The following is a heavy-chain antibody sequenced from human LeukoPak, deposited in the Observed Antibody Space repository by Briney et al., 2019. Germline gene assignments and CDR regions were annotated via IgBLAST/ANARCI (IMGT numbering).Heavy chain of an antibody. CDR3: ASGWYCFDY. J-gene: IGHJ4*02. Sequence: GGSLRLSCAAPGFTFSSYWMSWVREAPGKGLGWVANIKQDGSEKYYVDSVKGRFTISRDNAKNSLYLQMNSLRAEDTAVYYCASGWYCFDYWGQGTLVTVSS. CDR1: GFTFSSYW. D-gene: IGHD6-19*01. V-gene: IGHV3-7*01. CDR2: IKQDGSEK.